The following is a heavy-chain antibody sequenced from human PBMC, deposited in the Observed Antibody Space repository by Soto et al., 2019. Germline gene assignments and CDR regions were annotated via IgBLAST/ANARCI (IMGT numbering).Heavy chain of an antibody. Sequence: GGSLRLSCATFGFTFRNYEMNWVRQAPGKGLEWVSYISTSGSLTYYAESVKGRFSVSRDNAKNSLHLQMDSLRDEDTALYYCARAEADNLPDTFDFWGQGTLVTVSS. CDR1: GFTFRNYE. CDR3: ARAEADNLPDTFDF. CDR2: ISTSGSLT. D-gene: IGHD5-18*01. J-gene: IGHJ4*02. V-gene: IGHV3-48*03.